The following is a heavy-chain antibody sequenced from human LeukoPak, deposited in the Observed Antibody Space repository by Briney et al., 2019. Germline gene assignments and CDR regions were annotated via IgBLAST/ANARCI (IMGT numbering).Heavy chain of an antibody. Sequence: PGGSLRLSCAASGFSFSAYAMSWVRQAPGKGLELVSVISGSGASTYYADSVKGRFTISRDNSQNTLYLQTNSLRDEDTAVYYCARGRLGSTDDYWGQGTLVTVSS. D-gene: IGHD5/OR15-5a*01. CDR3: ARGRLGSTDDY. CDR2: ISGSGAST. V-gene: IGHV3-23*01. J-gene: IGHJ4*02. CDR1: GFSFSAYA.